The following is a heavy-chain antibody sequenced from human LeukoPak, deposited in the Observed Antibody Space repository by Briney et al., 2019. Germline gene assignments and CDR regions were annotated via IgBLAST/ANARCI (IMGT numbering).Heavy chain of an antibody. Sequence: SETLSLTCTVSGGSISSFYCSWIRQPPGKGLEWIGSIYYSGSTNYNPSLKSRVTISVDTSKNQFSLKLSSVTAADTAVYYCARHYWGGIVAAAGTESHNWFDPWGQGTLVTVSS. D-gene: IGHD6-13*01. V-gene: IGHV4-59*08. CDR1: GGSISSFY. CDR2: IYYSGST. CDR3: ARHYWGGIVAAAGTESHNWFDP. J-gene: IGHJ5*02.